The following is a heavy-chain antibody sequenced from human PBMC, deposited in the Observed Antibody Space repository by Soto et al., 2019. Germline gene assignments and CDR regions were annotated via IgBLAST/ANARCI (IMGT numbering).Heavy chain of an antibody. CDR1: GGSVSSGSYY. CDR3: ARWYYDCWSGSPPFEY. D-gene: IGHD3-3*01. J-gene: IGHJ4*02. V-gene: IGHV4-61*01. CDR2: IYYRGSS. Sequence: SETLSLTCTVSGGSVSSGSYYWSWIRQPPGKGLEWIGYIYYRGSSNYNPSLKSRVTISVDTSKNQFSLKLSSVTAADTAVYYCARWYYDCWSGSPPFEYWGQGTLVTVSS.